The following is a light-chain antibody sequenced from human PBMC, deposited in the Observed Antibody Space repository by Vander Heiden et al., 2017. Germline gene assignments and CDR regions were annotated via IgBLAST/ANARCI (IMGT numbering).Light chain of an antibody. Sequence: QTVVTHEPSFSLSPGGTVTLTCGLSSGAVATSAYPSWYQQTPGQAPRTLIYNTYTRSSGVPDRFSGSILGNKAALTSTGAQADDESDYYCVLCMGSGSWVFGGGTKLTVL. J-gene: IGLJ3*02. CDR3: VLCMGSGSWV. V-gene: IGLV8-61*01. CDR1: SGAVATSAY. CDR2: NTY.